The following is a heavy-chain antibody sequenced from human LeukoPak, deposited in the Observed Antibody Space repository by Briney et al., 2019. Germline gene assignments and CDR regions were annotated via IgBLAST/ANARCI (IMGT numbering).Heavy chain of an antibody. CDR1: GFTFSRYW. CDR2: IKKDGSER. Sequence: GGSLRLSCAASGFTFSRYWMSWVRQAPGKGLEWVASIKKDGSERYCVDSVKGRFTISRDNAKNSLSLQMSSLRAEDTAVYYCAKYGYYFIDVWGKGTTVTVSS. V-gene: IGHV3-7*01. CDR3: AKYGYYFIDV. J-gene: IGHJ6*03. D-gene: IGHD4-17*01.